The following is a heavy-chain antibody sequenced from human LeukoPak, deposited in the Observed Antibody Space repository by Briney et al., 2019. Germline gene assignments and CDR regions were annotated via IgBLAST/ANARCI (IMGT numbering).Heavy chain of an antibody. CDR2: IKQDGSKK. Sequence: PGGSLRLSCVASGFPFSSYCMTWVRQVPGKGLEWVANIKQDGSKKSYVDSVKGRFTISRDKAKNSLYLQMNSLRAEDTAIYYCTRVGYIDEGIDYWGQGTLVTVSS. J-gene: IGHJ4*02. V-gene: IGHV3-7*04. CDR3: TRVGYIDEGIDY. D-gene: IGHD5-24*01. CDR1: GFPFSSYC.